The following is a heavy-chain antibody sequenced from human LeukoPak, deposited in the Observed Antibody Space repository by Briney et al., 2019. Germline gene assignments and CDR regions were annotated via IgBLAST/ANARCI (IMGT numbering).Heavy chain of an antibody. V-gene: IGHV4-30-2*01. J-gene: IGHJ4*02. CDR1: GGSISSGGYY. CDR3: ARSPYSGSYSDFDY. D-gene: IGHD1-26*01. Sequence: SQTLTLTCTVSGGSISSGGYYWSWIRQPPGKGLEWIGYIYHSGSTYYNPSLKSRVTISVDRSKNQFSLKLRSVTAADTAVYYCARSPYSGSYSDFDYWGQGTLVTVSS. CDR2: IYHSGST.